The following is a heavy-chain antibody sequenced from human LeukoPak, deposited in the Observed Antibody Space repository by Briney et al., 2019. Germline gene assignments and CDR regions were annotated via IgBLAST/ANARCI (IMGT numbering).Heavy chain of an antibody. J-gene: IGHJ4*02. CDR2: INHSGST. Sequence: SETLSLTCAVYGGSFNGYYWSWIRQPPGKGLEWIREINHSGSTNYNPSLKSRVTISVDTSKNQFSLKLSSVTAADTAVYYCARQTVRGVMFYWGQGTLVTVSS. D-gene: IGHD3-10*01. V-gene: IGHV4-34*01. CDR1: GGSFNGYY. CDR3: ARQTVRGVMFY.